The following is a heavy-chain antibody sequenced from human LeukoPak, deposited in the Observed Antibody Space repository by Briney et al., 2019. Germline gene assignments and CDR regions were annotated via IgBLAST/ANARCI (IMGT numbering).Heavy chain of an antibody. J-gene: IGHJ4*02. D-gene: IGHD2-2*02. CDR2: ISGSGGST. Sequence: GSLRLSCAASGFTFSSYAMSWVRRAPGKGLERVSAISGSGGSTYYADSVKGRFTISRDNSKNTLYLQMNSLRAEDTAVYYCAKGMRHCDSTSCYSFHPPDYWGQGTLVSVSS. CDR3: AKGMRHCDSTSCYSFHPPDY. V-gene: IGHV3-23*01. CDR1: GFTFSSYA.